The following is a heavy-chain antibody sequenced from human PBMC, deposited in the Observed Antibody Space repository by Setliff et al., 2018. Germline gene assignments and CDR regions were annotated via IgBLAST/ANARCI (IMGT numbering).Heavy chain of an antibody. CDR2: IYSSGRT. CDR1: GDSISDYH. V-gene: IGHV4-59*01. J-gene: IGHJ4*02. D-gene: IGHD4-17*01. Sequence: PSETLSLTCRVSGDSISDYHWSWIRQPPGQGLEWIGYIYSSGRTNYNPPLKSRVSLPLDTSKNQFSLDLSSVTPADTAVYYCARELGLRAPFDFWGQGILVTVSS. CDR3: ARELGLRAPFDF.